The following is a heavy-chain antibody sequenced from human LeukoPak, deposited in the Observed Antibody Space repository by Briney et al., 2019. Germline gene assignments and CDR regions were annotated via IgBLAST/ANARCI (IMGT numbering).Heavy chain of an antibody. D-gene: IGHD6-19*01. V-gene: IGHV4-4*07. CDR1: ADSTSSYY. Sequence: SETLSLTCTVSADSTSSYYWSWIRQPAGKRLEWIGRVYISGSINYNPSLKSRVTMSLDTSKNQFSLKLTSVTAADTAVYYCARGVPISSAWYYFDSWGQGTLVTVSS. CDR3: ARGVPISSAWYYFDS. J-gene: IGHJ4*02. CDR2: VYISGSI.